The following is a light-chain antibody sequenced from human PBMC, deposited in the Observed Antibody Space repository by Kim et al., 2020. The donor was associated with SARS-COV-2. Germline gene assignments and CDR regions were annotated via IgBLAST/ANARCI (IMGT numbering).Light chain of an antibody. CDR2: GKN. CDR1: SLRSYY. CDR3: NSRGSSGNHLASVV. J-gene: IGLJ2*01. V-gene: IGLV3-19*01. Sequence: SSELTQDPAVSVALGQTVKITCQGDSLRSYYASWYQQKPGQAPVLVIYGKNNRPSGIPDRFSGSSSGNTASLTITGAQAEDEADYYCNSRGSSGNHLASVVFGGGTQLTVL.